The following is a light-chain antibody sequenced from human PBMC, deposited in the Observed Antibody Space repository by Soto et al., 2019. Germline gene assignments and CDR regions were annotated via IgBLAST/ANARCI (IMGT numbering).Light chain of an antibody. J-gene: IGKJ3*01. Sequence: DIVMTQSPLSLPVTPGEPASISCRSSQSLLHSNGYNYLDWYLQKPGQSPQLLIYLGSNRASGVPDRFSGSGSGTDFTLKISRVEAEDVGVYYCMQALQTPRFGPGTRWIS. CDR3: MQALQTPR. CDR1: QSLLHSNGYNY. CDR2: LGS. V-gene: IGKV2-28*01.